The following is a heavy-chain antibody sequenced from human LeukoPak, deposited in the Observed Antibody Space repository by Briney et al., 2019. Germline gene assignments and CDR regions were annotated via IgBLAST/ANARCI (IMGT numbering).Heavy chain of an antibody. J-gene: IGHJ4*02. CDR1: GDSISNSY. Sequence: SETLSLTCTVSGDSISNSYWSWIRQPPGKGLEWIGYIYYSGSTKYNPSLKSRVTLSVDMSRNHFSLKLSSVTAADTAVYYCARDYGGKFDYWGRGTLVTVSS. CDR2: IYYSGST. D-gene: IGHD4-23*01. V-gene: IGHV4-59*01. CDR3: ARDYGGKFDY.